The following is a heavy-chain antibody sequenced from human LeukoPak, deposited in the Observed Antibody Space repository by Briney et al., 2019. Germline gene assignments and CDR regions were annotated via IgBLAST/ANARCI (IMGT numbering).Heavy chain of an antibody. CDR3: ARVLTVRSGGYDAFDI. J-gene: IGHJ3*02. V-gene: IGHV3-13*01. CDR1: GFTFSSYD. D-gene: IGHD6-25*01. Sequence: PGGSLRLSCAACGFTFSSYDMHWVRQATGKGLEWVSSIDTAGDTYYPGSVKGRFTISRENAKNSLYLQMNSLRAGDTAVYYCARVLTVRSGGYDAFDIWGQGTMVTVSS. CDR2: IDTAGDT.